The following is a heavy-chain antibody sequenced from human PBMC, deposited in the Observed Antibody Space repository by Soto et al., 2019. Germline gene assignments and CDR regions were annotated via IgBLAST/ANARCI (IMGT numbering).Heavy chain of an antibody. Sequence: QGQLVQSGAEVKKPGASVKVSCTASGYAFTNYAINWVRQAPGQGLEWMGWMNPNTGGTGYARQFQGRLPMTRNISMRTVYMELNSLRSDDSAVYYCAREWPDVFDIWGQGTTVIVSS. CDR1: GYAFTNYA. V-gene: IGHV1-8*01. CDR3: AREWPDVFDI. D-gene: IGHD5-12*01. J-gene: IGHJ3*02. CDR2: MNPNTGGT.